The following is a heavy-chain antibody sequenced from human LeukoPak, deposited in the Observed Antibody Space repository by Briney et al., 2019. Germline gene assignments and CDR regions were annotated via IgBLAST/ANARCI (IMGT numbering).Heavy chain of an antibody. CDR3: ATTSPSGYYVENDY. CDR2: INHSGST. J-gene: IGHJ4*02. Sequence: SETLSLTCAVYGGSFSGYYWSWIRQPPGKGLEWIGEINHSGSTNYNPSLKSRVTISVDTSKNQFSLKLSSVTAADTAVYYCATTSPSGYYVENDYWGQGTLVTVSS. V-gene: IGHV4-34*01. D-gene: IGHD3-22*01. CDR1: GGSFSGYY.